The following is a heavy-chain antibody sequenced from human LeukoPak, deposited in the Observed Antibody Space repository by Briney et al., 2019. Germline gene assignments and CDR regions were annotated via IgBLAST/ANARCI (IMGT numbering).Heavy chain of an antibody. CDR3: ARVGEGAAKD. D-gene: IGHD1-26*01. Sequence: GGSLRLSCAASGFTFSDYYMSWIRQAPGKGLEWVSSISNSGTAIYYADSVKGRFTISRDNSKNTLYLQMNSLRAEDTAVYYCARVGEGAAKDWGQGTLVTVSS. CDR1: GFTFSDYY. V-gene: IGHV3-11*01. J-gene: IGHJ4*02. CDR2: ISNSGTAI.